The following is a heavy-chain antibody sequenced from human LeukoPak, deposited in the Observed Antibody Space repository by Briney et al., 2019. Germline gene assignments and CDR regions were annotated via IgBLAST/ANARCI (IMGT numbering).Heavy chain of an antibody. V-gene: IGHV3-15*01. Sequence: GGSLRLSCAASGFTFSNAWMSWVRQAPGKGLEWVGRIKSKTDGGTTDYAAPVKGRFTISRDDSNNTLYLQMNSLKTEDTAVYYCTTDRSLWYSSSWYGVGAFDIWGQGTMVAVSS. J-gene: IGHJ3*02. CDR2: IKSKTDGGTT. CDR1: GFTFSNAW. CDR3: TTDRSLWYSSSWYGVGAFDI. D-gene: IGHD6-13*01.